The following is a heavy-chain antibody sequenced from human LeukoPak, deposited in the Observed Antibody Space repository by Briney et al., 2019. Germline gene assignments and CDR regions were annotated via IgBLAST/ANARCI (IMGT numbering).Heavy chain of an antibody. CDR1: GFTFSSYW. CDR3: ARDFWDSSGWYSN. CDR2: IKQDGSEK. V-gene: IGHV3-7*01. Sequence: GGSLRLSFAASGFTFSSYWMSWVRQAPGKGLEWVANIKQDGSEKYYVDSVKGRFTISRDNAKNSLYLQMNSLRTEDTAVYYCARDFWDSSGWYSNWGQGTLVTVSS. D-gene: IGHD6-19*01. J-gene: IGHJ4*02.